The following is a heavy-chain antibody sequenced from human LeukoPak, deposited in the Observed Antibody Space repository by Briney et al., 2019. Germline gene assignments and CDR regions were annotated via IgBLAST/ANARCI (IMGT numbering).Heavy chain of an antibody. CDR3: ARDSVHQYRRRHGYNGIISY. Sequence: GGSLRLSCAASGFTFSSYWMSWVRQAPGKGLEWVAVISYDGSNKYYADSVKGRFTISRDNSKNTLYLQMNSLRAEDTAVYYCARDSVHQYRRRHGYNGIISYWGQGTLVTVSS. D-gene: IGHD5-24*01. J-gene: IGHJ4*02. CDR1: GFTFSSYW. V-gene: IGHV3-30*03. CDR2: ISYDGSNK.